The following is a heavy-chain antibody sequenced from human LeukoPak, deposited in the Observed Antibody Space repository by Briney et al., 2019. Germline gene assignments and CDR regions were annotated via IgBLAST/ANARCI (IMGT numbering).Heavy chain of an antibody. CDR1: GFTFSSYA. J-gene: IGHJ4*02. V-gene: IGHV3-23*01. CDR2: ISGSGGST. CDR3: AKVMVRGVIIGPPDYFDY. D-gene: IGHD3-10*01. Sequence: GGSLRLSCAASGFTFSSYAMSWVRQAPGKGLEWVSAISGSGGSTYYADSVKGRFTISRDNSKNTLYLQMNSLRAEDAAVYYCAKVMVRGVIIGPPDYFDYWGQGTLVTVSS.